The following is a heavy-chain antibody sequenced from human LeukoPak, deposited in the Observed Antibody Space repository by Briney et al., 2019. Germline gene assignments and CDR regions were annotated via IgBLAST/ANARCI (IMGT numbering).Heavy chain of an antibody. D-gene: IGHD6-13*01. CDR1: GYTFTSYD. CDR3: ARGLRSSSWASSVY. CDR2: MNPNSGNT. J-gene: IGHJ4*02. Sequence: ASVTVSCTASGYTFTSYDINWVRQAHGQGLEWMGWMNPNSGNTGYAQKFQGRVTVARNTSISTAYMELSSLRSEDTAVYYCARGLRSSSWASSVYWGQGTLVTVSS. V-gene: IGHV1-8*01.